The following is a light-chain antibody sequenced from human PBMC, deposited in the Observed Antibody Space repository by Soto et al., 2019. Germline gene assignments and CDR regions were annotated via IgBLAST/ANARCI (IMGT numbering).Light chain of an antibody. V-gene: IGKV3-20*01. CDR2: GSS. Sequence: EIVLTQSPNTLSLSPGERATRSCRASQSLTSAYLVWYQQKPGLAPRLLIYGSSNRATGIPDRFSGSGSGTDFTLTISRLEPEDFAVYYCQHYDNTPPSVTFGPGTKVDIK. CDR3: QHYDNTPPSVT. CDR1: QSLTSAY. J-gene: IGKJ3*01.